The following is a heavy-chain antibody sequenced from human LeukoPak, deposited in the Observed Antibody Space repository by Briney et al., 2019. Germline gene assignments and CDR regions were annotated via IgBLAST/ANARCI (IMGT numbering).Heavy chain of an antibody. D-gene: IGHD3-3*01. CDR1: GDNVNGHY. CDR2: VDPEDGKT. J-gene: IGHJ3*01. V-gene: IGHV1-69-2*01. CDR3: ATSAYGDAFDF. Sequence: VIISCKTSGDNVNGHYMHGIQQATGKGLEWMGRVDPEDGKTIYGEKFQGRVTITADTSTETAYMDLSSLRSEDTAVYYCATSAYGDAFDFWGQGTMVSVSS.